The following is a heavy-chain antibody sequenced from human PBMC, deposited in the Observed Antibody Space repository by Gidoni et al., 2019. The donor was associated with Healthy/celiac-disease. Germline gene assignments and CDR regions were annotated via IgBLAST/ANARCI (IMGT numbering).Heavy chain of an antibody. CDR1: GGTFSSYA. D-gene: IGHD3-22*01. CDR2: IIPIFGTA. CDR3: ARDRRDSSGPAAYYFDY. J-gene: IGHJ4*02. V-gene: IGHV1-69*01. Sequence: QVQLVQSGAEVKKPVSSVKVSCKASGGTFSSYAISWVRQAPGQGLEWMGGIIPIFGTANYAQKCQGRVTITADESTSTAYMELSSLRSEDTAVYYCARDRRDSSGPAAYYFDYWGQGTLVTVSS.